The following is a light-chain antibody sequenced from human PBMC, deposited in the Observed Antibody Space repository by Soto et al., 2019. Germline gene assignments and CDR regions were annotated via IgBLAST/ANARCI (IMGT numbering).Light chain of an antibody. CDR2: DAS. Sequence: EIVLTQSPATLSLSPGNRATLSCRASQSVSGYLAWYQQKPCQAPRLLIYDASNRATGIPARFSGSGSGTDFTPAISILEPEDFAGYYCQQRSNWPSTFDGGTKVEI. V-gene: IGKV3-11*01. CDR3: QQRSNWPST. J-gene: IGKJ4*01. CDR1: QSVSGY.